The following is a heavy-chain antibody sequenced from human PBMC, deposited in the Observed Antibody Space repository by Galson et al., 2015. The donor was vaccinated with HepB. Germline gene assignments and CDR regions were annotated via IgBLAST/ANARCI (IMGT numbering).Heavy chain of an antibody. Sequence: SLRLSCAASGFTFSNAWMSWVRQAPGKGLEWVGRIKSKTDGGTTDYAAPVKGRFTISRDDSKNTLYLQMNSLKTEDTAVYYCTTHHSLHCSGGSCFPFDYWGQGTLVTVSS. J-gene: IGHJ4*02. D-gene: IGHD2-15*01. CDR2: IKSKTDGGTT. V-gene: IGHV3-15*01. CDR3: TTHHSLHCSGGSCFPFDY. CDR1: GFTFSNAW.